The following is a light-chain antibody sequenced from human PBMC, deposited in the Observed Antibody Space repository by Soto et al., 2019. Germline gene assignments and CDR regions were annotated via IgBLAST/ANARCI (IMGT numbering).Light chain of an antibody. CDR2: KAS. CDR3: QQYHIYST. J-gene: IGKJ1*01. V-gene: IGKV1-5*03. CDR1: QTINNK. Sequence: IQMTQSPSTLSASVGGRVTITCRASQTINNKLAWVPQKPGKAPKLLISKASTLESGVPSRVSGSGSETEFTLTISSLQPDDFATYYCQQYHIYSTFGPGTKVEIK.